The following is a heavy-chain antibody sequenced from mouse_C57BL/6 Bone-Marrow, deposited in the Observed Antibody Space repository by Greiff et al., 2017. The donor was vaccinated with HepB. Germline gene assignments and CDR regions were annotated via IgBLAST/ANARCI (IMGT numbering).Heavy chain of an antibody. Sequence: EVNVVESGGGLVKPGGSLKLSCAASGFTFSSYAMSWVRQTPEKRLEWVATISDGGSYTYYPDNVKGRFTISRDNAKNNLYLQMSHLKSEDTAMYYCARVDGFAYWGQGTLVTVSA. J-gene: IGHJ3*01. CDR1: GFTFSSYA. CDR3: ARVDGFAY. V-gene: IGHV5-4*03. CDR2: ISDGGSYT.